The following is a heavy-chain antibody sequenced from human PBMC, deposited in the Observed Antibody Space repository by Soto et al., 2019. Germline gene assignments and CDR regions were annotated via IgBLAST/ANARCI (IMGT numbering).Heavy chain of an antibody. V-gene: IGHV1-18*04. Sequence: ASVKVSCKASGYTFTSYGISWVRQAPGQGLEWMGWISAYNGNTNYAQKLQGRVTMTTDTSTSTAYMELRSLRSDDTAVYYCARSLIGPAASTHQPNWFHPWGQGTLGTRS. CDR2: ISAYNGNT. CDR3: ARSLIGPAASTHQPNWFHP. J-gene: IGHJ5*02. D-gene: IGHD2-2*01. CDR1: GYTFTSYG.